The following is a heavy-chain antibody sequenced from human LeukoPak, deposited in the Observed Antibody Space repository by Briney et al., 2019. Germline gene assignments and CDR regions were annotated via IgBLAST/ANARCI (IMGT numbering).Heavy chain of an antibody. CDR1: GFTFSTYW. CDR2: IKPDGSEK. J-gene: IGHJ4*02. D-gene: IGHD6-19*01. Sequence: PGGSLRLSCADSGFTFSTYWMSWVRQVPGKGLEWVASIKPDGSEKYYVDSVKGRFTISRDNAKNSLYLQLNSLRAEDTALFYCARDRGGIAWYEFESWGQGTLVSVSS. V-gene: IGHV3-7*01. CDR3: ARDRGGIAWYEFES.